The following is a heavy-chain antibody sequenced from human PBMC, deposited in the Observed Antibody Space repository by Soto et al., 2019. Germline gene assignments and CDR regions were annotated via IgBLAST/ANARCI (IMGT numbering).Heavy chain of an antibody. J-gene: IGHJ1*01. CDR2: IYHSGST. CDR3: ASHSSGWSKARYFQH. Sequence: SQTLSLTCAVSSGYISSSNWWSWVRQPPGKGLEWIGEIYHSGSTNYNPSLKSRVTISVDKSKNQFSLKLSSVTAADTAVYYCASHSSGWSKARYFQHWGQGTLVTVS. D-gene: IGHD6-19*01. CDR1: SGYISSSNW. V-gene: IGHV4-4*02.